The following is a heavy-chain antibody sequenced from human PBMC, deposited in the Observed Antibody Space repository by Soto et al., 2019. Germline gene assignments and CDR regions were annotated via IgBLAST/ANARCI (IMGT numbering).Heavy chain of an antibody. Sequence: PGGSLRLSCTASGFTFGDYTMHWVRQAPGKGLEWVSGISDSGSTTYYAGSVKGRFTISRDNSKNTLYLQMNSLGAEDAATYFCASHWSPGTPLVPFNIWGHGTVVTVSS. D-gene: IGHD1-1*01. V-gene: IGHV3-23*01. CDR3: ASHWSPGTPLVPFNI. CDR2: ISDSGSTT. CDR1: GFTFGDYT. J-gene: IGHJ3*02.